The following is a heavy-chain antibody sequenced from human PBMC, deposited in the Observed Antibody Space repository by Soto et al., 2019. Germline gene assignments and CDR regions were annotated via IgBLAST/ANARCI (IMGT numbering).Heavy chain of an antibody. CDR1: EGPSGSYA. J-gene: IGHJ6*02. V-gene: IGHV1-69*01. CDR3: ARDRWSSSVYYYYGMDV. CDR2: IIPIFGTA. D-gene: IGHD6-6*01. Sequence: QVQLVKPGAEVKNPGPWGRVSCRASEGPSGSYATSWLRQAPGQGLEGRGGIIPIFGTANYAQKFQGRVTITADESTSTAYMELSSLRSEDTAVYYCARDRWSSSVYYYYGMDVWGQGTTVTVSS.